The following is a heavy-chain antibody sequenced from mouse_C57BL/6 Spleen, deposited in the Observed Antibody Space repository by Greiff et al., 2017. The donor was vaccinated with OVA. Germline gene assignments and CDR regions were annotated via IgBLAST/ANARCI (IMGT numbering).Heavy chain of an antibody. CDR3: ARKTTVVDYYAMDY. D-gene: IGHD1-1*01. Sequence: EVKLMESGPGLVKPSQSLSLTCSVTGYSITSGYYWNWIRQFPGNKLEWMGYISYDGSNNYNPSLKNRISITRDTSKNQFFLKLNSVTTEDTATYYCARKTTVVDYYAMDYWGQGTSVTVSS. J-gene: IGHJ4*01. CDR1: GYSITSGYY. CDR2: ISYDGSN. V-gene: IGHV3-6*01.